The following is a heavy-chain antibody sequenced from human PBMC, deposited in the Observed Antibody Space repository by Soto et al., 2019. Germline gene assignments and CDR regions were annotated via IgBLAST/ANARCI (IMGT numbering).Heavy chain of an antibody. D-gene: IGHD4-4*01. CDR2: IYYSGST. Sequence: QVQLQESGPGLVKPSETLSLTCTVSGGSISSYYWSWIRQPPGKGLEWIGYIYYSGSTNYNPSLNNRVTISVDTSKNQSSLKLSSVTAADPAVYYSARAPGNSDYWGQGTLVTVSS. J-gene: IGHJ4*02. CDR1: GGSISSYY. CDR3: ARAPGNSDY. V-gene: IGHV4-59*01.